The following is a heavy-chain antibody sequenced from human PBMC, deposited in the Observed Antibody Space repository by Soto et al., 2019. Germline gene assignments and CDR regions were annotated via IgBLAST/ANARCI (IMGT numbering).Heavy chain of an antibody. CDR3: ARDHLILPAHDFFYGSDV. V-gene: IGHV3-7*03. CDR2: IPQDGVDG. Sequence: DVKLVESGGGLVQPGDSLRLSCEVSGFTFSMYSMNWVRQSPGKGLEWVAKIPQDGVDGHYADSVKGRFTISRDNGKNSLYMQLNNLRAEDTAVYYCARDHLILPAHDFFYGSDVWGRGATVTVSS. J-gene: IGHJ6*02. D-gene: IGHD2-21*02. CDR1: GFTFSMYS.